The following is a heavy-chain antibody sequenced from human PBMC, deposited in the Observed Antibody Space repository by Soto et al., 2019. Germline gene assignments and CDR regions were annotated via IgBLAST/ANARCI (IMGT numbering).Heavy chain of an antibody. D-gene: IGHD1-26*01. CDR2: ISYSGST. CDR3: ARYSGTYYVY. V-gene: IGHV4-59*01. CDR1: GGSISPYY. J-gene: IGHJ4*02. Sequence: QVQLQESGPGLVKPSETLSLTCIVSGGSISPYYWSWIRQPPGKGLEWIGFISYSGSTSYNPSLKSRVTMSVDSSQNQVSLKLSSVTAADTAVHYCARYSGTYYVYWGQGTLVTVSS.